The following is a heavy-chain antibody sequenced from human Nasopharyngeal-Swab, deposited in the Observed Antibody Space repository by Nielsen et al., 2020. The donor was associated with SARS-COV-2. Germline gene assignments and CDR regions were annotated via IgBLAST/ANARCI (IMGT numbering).Heavy chain of an antibody. CDR3: ARHDDSGYYDWFDP. J-gene: IGHJ5*02. V-gene: IGHV4-39*01. CDR2: IYYNGST. D-gene: IGHD3-22*01. Sequence: GSLRLSCTVSGGSISSSSYYWGWIRQPPGKGLEWIGSIYYNGSTYYNPSLKSRVTISVDTSKNQFSLKLSSVTAADTAVYYCARHDDSGYYDWFDPWGQGTLVTVSS. CDR1: GGSISSSSYY.